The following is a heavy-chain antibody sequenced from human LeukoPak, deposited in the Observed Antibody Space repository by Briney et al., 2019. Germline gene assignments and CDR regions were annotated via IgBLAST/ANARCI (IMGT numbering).Heavy chain of an antibody. CDR1: GYTFTSYY. CDR3: ARGVRIEGSGSYEGPFFDY. CDR2: INPSGGSA. V-gene: IGHV1-46*01. J-gene: IGHJ4*02. D-gene: IGHD3-10*01. Sequence: ASVKVSCKASGYTFTSYYMHWVRQAPGQGLEWMGIINPSGGSASYAQKFQGRVTMVRDTSTSTVYMELSSLRSEDTAVYYCARGVRIEGSGSYEGPFFDYWGQGTLVTVSS.